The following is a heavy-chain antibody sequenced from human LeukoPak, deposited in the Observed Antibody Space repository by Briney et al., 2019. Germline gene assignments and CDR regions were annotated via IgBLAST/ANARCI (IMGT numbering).Heavy chain of an antibody. CDR1: GFTFTSYA. J-gene: IGHJ6*02. D-gene: IGHD3-3*01. CDR3: AKVLVPASGFYYYGMDV. CDR2: ISGSSGST. V-gene: IGHV3-23*01. Sequence: GGSLRLSCAASGFTFTSYAMNWVRQAPGKGLEWVSAISGSSGSTYYADSVKGRFTISRDNSKNTLYLQMNSLRAEDTAVYYCAKVLVPASGFYYYGMDVWGQGTTVTVSS.